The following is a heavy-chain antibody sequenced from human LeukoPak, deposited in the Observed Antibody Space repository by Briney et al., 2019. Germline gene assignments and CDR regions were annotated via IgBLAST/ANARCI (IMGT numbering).Heavy chain of an antibody. CDR1: GGSISSHY. CDR3: ARKSSGYHSPEYYFVY. CDR2: IYYSGST. Sequence: SETLSLTCTVSGGSISSHYWSWIRQPPGKGLEWIGYIYYSGSTNYNPSLKSRVTISVDTSKNQFSLKLSSVTAADTAVYYCARKSSGYHSPEYYFVYWGQGTLATVSS. V-gene: IGHV4-59*11. D-gene: IGHD3-22*01. J-gene: IGHJ4*02.